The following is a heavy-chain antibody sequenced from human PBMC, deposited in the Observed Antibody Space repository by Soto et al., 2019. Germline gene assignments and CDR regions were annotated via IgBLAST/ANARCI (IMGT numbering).Heavy chain of an antibody. CDR2: IIPIFGTA. V-gene: IGHV1-69*06. J-gene: IGHJ4*02. D-gene: IGHD6-13*01. CDR3: ARGQQLVVGFAY. Sequence: RASVKVSCKSSGVTFSSYAISWVRQAPGQGLEWMGGIIPIFGTANYAQKFQCRVTITADKSTSTAYMELSSLRSEDTAVYYCARGQQLVVGFAYWGQGTLVTVSS. CDR1: GVTFSSYA.